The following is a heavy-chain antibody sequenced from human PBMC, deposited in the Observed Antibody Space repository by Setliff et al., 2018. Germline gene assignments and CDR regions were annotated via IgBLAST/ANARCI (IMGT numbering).Heavy chain of an antibody. V-gene: IGHV3-30*02. CDR1: GFTFSTSA. CDR3: AKDRWGYADP. J-gene: IGHJ5*02. D-gene: IGHD2-2*01. Sequence: PGGSLRLSCATSGFTFSTSAMHRLRQSPDNRLEWLAYIHYGGGHIQYADSVKGRFTVSRDNAMDTLFLQMNGLTTDDTAKYFCAKDRWGYADPWGQGTLVTVSS. CDR2: IHYGGGHI.